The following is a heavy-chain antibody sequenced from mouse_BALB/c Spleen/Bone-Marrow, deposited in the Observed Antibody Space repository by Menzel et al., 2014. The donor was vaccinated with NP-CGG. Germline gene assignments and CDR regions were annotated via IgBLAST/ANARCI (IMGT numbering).Heavy chain of an antibody. Sequence: VQLVESGAELVKPGASVKLSCKASGYTFTSYYTYWVKQRPGQGLEWIGEINPSNGGADFNEKFKIKATLTVDKSSSTAYMQLSSLTSEDSAVYYCTTSRGYNWFAYWGQGTLVTVSA. V-gene: IGHV1S81*02. D-gene: IGHD2-2*01. CDR1: GYTFTSYY. CDR2: INPSNGGA. J-gene: IGHJ3*01. CDR3: TTSRGYNWFAY.